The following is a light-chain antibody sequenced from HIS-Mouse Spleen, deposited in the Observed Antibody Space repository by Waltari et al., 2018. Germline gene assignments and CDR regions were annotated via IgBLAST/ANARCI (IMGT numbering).Light chain of an antibody. J-gene: IGLJ2*01. CDR3: SSNTSSSFDVV. V-gene: IGLV2-14*03. CDR1: SSHVGGYNY. Sequence: QSALTHPAPVSGSPGQSITIPCTGTSSHVGGYNYVSCYQHHPGKSPKLMIYVVSNRPSGVSNRFSGSKSGNTASLTSSGLQAEDEADYYCSSNTSSSFDVVFGRGNKLTVL. CDR2: VVS.